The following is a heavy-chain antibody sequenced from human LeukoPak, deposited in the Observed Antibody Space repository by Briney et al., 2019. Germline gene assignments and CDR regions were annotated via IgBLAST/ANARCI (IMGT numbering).Heavy chain of an antibody. J-gene: IGHJ4*02. D-gene: IGHD2-15*01. CDR1: GYTFTSHA. V-gene: IGHV1-3*01. Sequence: ASVKVSCKASGYTFTSHAMHWVRQAPGQRLEWMGWINAGNGNTKYSQKFQGRVTITADESTSTAYMELSSLRSEDTAVYYCARDSGYCSGGSCYSYFDYWGQGTLVTVSS. CDR2: INAGNGNT. CDR3: ARDSGYCSGGSCYSYFDY.